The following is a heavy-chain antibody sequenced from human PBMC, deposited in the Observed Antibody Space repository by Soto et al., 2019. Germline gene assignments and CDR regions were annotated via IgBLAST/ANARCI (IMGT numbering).Heavy chain of an antibody. CDR3: ARDRYGSGSLFDS. J-gene: IGHJ4*02. D-gene: IGHD3-10*01. CDR2: ISGTGSI. CDR1: GFSFSSYS. Sequence: GSLRLSCASSGFSFSSYSMNWVLQAPGKGLEWLSYISGTGSIYYADSVKGRFTISRDNAKQSLYLQMNSLRDEDTAVYYCARDRYGSGSLFDSWGQGTLVTVSS. V-gene: IGHV3-48*02.